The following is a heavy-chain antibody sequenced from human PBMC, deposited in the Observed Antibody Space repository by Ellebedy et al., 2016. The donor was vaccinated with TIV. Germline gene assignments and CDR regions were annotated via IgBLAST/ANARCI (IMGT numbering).Heavy chain of an antibody. Sequence: GGSLRLXXAASGFTFSSYGFIWVRQAPGKGLEWVAVIWYDGNNRYFADSVQGRFTISRDNSKNTLYLQMRSLRTEDTAVYYCAKSRRWYSSSDAFDIWGQGTMVTVSS. V-gene: IGHV3-30*02. CDR2: IWYDGNNR. D-gene: IGHD6-6*01. CDR3: AKSRRWYSSSDAFDI. J-gene: IGHJ3*02. CDR1: GFTFSSYG.